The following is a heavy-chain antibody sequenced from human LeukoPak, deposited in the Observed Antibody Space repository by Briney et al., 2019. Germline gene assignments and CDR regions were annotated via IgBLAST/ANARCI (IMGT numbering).Heavy chain of an antibody. V-gene: IGHV3-9*01. CDR2: ISWNSGSI. D-gene: IGHD3-22*01. Sequence: GGSLRLSCAASGFTFDDYAMHWVRQAPGKGLEWVSGISWNSGSIGYADSVKGRFTISRDNAKNSLYLQMNSLRAEDTALYYCAKGYYYDSSGKTLDYWGQGTLVTVSS. CDR1: GFTFDDYA. J-gene: IGHJ4*02. CDR3: AKGYYYDSSGKTLDY.